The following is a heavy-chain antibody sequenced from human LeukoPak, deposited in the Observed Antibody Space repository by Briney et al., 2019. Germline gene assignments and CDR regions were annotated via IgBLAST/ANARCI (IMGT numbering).Heavy chain of an antibody. Sequence: HPGGSLRLSCAASGFTVSSNYMTWVRQAPGKGLEWVSVIYSGGNTDYADSVKSRFTISRDNSKNTLYLQMNSLGAEDTAVYYCARISGYDKGFDPWGQGTLVTVSS. CDR2: IYSGGNT. CDR3: ARISGYDKGFDP. V-gene: IGHV3-53*01. J-gene: IGHJ5*02. D-gene: IGHD3-22*01. CDR1: GFTVSSNY.